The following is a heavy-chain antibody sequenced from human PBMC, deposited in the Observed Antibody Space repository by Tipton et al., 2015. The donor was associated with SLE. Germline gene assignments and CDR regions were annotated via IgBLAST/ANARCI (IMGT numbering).Heavy chain of an antibody. J-gene: IGHJ4*02. CDR1: GFTFGDYA. D-gene: IGHD6-19*01. Sequence: LRLSCAASGFTFGDYAMHWVRHAPGKGLEWLGSIYYSGTTYYNPSLKSRVTISVDTSKNQISLKLRSVTAADTAVYYCAGTPWLVRFEYWGQGTLVNVSP. CDR3: AGTPWLVRFEY. V-gene: IGHV4-30-2*03. CDR2: IYYSGTT.